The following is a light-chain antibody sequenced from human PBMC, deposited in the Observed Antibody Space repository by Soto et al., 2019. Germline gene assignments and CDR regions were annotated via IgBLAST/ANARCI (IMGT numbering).Light chain of an antibody. V-gene: IGKV3-15*01. CDR2: GAS. J-gene: IGKJ4*01. Sequence: EIVMSQSPATLSVSPGERATLSCRASQSVRNNLAWYQQRPGQAPRLLMYGASTRPSGIPARFTGGGSGTDFTLTISRLDPEDFAVYYCQKYGTSLTFGGGTKVDSK. CDR1: QSVRNN. CDR3: QKYGTSLT.